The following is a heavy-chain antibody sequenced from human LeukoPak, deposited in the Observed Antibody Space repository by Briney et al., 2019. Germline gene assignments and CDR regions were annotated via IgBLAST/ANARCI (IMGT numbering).Heavy chain of an antibody. D-gene: IGHD6-19*01. J-gene: IGHJ5*02. Sequence: SVKVSCKASGGTFSSYAISWVRQAPGQGLEWMGGIIPIFGTANYAQKFQGRVTITADESTSTAYMELSSLRSEDTAVYYCAREEEAVAANWFDPWGRGTLVTVSS. CDR1: GGTFSSYA. CDR3: AREEEAVAANWFDP. CDR2: IIPIFGTA. V-gene: IGHV1-69*13.